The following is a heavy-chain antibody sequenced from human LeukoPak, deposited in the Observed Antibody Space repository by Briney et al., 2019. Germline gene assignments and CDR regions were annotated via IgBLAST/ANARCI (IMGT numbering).Heavy chain of an antibody. V-gene: IGHV3-30-3*01. CDR1: GFTFSSYA. CDR3: ASERRYYFDY. J-gene: IGHJ4*02. CDR2: ISYDGSNK. D-gene: IGHD1-14*01. Sequence: PGRSLRLSCAASGFTFSSYAMHWLRQAPGKGLEWVAVISYDGSNKYYADLVKGRFTISRDNSKNTLYLQMNGLRAEDTAVYYCASERRYYFDYWGQGTLVTVSS.